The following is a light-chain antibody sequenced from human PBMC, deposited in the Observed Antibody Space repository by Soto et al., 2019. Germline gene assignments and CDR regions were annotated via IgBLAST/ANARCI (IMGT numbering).Light chain of an antibody. J-gene: IGLJ1*01. V-gene: IGLV1-40*01. CDR2: GNS. CDR1: SSNIGAGYD. Sequence: QSVLTQPPSMSGAPGQRVTISCTGSSSNIGAGYDVHWYQQLPGTAPKLLIYGNSNRPSGVPDRFSGSKSGTSASLAITGLQAEDEADYYCQSYDSSLSGYVFGTGTKV. CDR3: QSYDSSLSGYV.